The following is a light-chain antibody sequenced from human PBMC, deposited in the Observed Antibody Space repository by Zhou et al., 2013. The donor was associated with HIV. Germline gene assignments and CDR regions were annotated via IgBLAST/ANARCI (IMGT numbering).Light chain of an antibody. CDR3: QQYNNWPGT. J-gene: IGKJ1*01. V-gene: IGKV3-15*01. CDR2: ETS. Sequence: EIVMTQSPATLSVSPGERATVSCRASQSVSSNLAWYQQKPGQAPRLLIYETSTRATGIPDRFSGSGSGTEFTLTISSMQSEDFAVYYCQQYNNWPGTFGQGTKVEIK. CDR1: QSVSSN.